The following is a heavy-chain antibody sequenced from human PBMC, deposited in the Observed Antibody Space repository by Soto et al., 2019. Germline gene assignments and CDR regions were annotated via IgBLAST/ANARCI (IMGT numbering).Heavy chain of an antibody. J-gene: IGHJ6*02. CDR2: IYYSGST. CDR3: AREGPSRFLEWIFKDV. D-gene: IGHD3-3*01. V-gene: IGHV4-30-4*01. CDR1: GVSISCGYYY. Sequence: SETLSLTCTFSGVSISCGYYYLSWIRQPPGKGLEWIGYIYYSGSTYYNPSLKSRVTISVDTSKNQFSLKPSSVTAADTAVYYCAREGPSRFLEWIFKDVWGQGTTVTVSS.